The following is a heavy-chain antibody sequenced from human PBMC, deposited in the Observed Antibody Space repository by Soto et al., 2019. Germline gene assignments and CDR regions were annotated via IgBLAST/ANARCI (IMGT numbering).Heavy chain of an antibody. CDR3: ARSTYYYDSSGRGWFDP. D-gene: IGHD3-22*01. J-gene: IGHJ5*02. Sequence: QVQLVQSGAEVKKPGASVKVSCKASGYTFTGYYMHWVRQAPGQGLEWMGWINPNSGGTNYAQKFQGWVTMTRDTSISTAYMELSRLRSDDTAVYYCARSTYYYDSSGRGWFDPWGQGTLVTVSS. V-gene: IGHV1-2*04. CDR1: GYTFTGYY. CDR2: INPNSGGT.